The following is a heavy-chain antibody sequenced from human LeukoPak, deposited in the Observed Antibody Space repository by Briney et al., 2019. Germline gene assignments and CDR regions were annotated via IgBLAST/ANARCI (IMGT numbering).Heavy chain of an antibody. CDR3: ARDEYYYDSSLYFQH. D-gene: IGHD3-22*01. Sequence: GGPLRLSCAASGFTFSSYSMNWVRQAPGKGLEWVSSISRSSSYIYYADSVKGRFTISRDNAKNSLYLQMNSLRAEDTAVYYCARDEYYYDSSLYFQHWGQGTLVTVSS. J-gene: IGHJ1*01. CDR1: GFTFSSYS. V-gene: IGHV3-21*01. CDR2: ISRSSSYI.